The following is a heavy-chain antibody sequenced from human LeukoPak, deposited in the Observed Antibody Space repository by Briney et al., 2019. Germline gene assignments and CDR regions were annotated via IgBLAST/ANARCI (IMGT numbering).Heavy chain of an antibody. D-gene: IGHD3-10*01. CDR2: IYHSGST. Sequence: SETLSLTCTVSGGSISSSSYYWGWIRQPPGKGLEWIGSIYHSGSTYYNPSLKSRVTISVDTPKNQFSLKLSSVTAADTAVYYCARRRITMVRGNTFDYWGQGTLVTVSS. CDR1: GGSISSSSYY. V-gene: IGHV4-39*07. CDR3: ARRRITMVRGNTFDY. J-gene: IGHJ4*02.